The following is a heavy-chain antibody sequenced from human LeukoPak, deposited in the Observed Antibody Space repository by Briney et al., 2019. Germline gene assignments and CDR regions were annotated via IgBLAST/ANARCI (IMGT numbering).Heavy chain of an antibody. D-gene: IGHD3-10*01. CDR2: INHSGST. CDR3: AGNLWFGGAFDI. CDR1: GGSFSGDY. V-gene: IGHV4-34*01. J-gene: IGHJ3*02. Sequence: SETLSLTCADYGGSFSGDYWSWIRQPPGKGLEWIGEINHSGSTNYNPSLKSRVTISVDTSKNQFSLKLSSVTAADTAVYYCAGNLWFGGAFDIWGQGTMVTVSS.